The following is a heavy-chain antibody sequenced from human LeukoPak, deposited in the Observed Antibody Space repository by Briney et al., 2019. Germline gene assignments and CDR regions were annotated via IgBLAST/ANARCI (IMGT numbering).Heavy chain of an antibody. V-gene: IGHV2-5*01. J-gene: IGHJ4*02. CDR3: AHPSPYSSSFPLDY. Sequence: SGPTLVKPTQTLTLTCTFSGFSLSTSGVGVGWIRQPPGKALKWLALIYWNDNTRYSPSLKSRLTITKDTSKNQVVLTMTNMDPVDTATYYCAHPSPYSSSFPLDYWGQGTLVTVSS. D-gene: IGHD6-6*01. CDR2: IYWNDNT. CDR1: GFSLSTSGVG.